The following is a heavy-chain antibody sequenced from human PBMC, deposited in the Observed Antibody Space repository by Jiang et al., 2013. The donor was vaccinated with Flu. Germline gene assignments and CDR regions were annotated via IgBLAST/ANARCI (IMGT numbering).Heavy chain of an antibody. CDR2: IYHSGST. J-gene: IGHJ2*01. V-gene: IGHV4-38-2*02. D-gene: IGHD2-2*01. Sequence: GLVKPSETLSLTCTVSNYSIRSGYYWGWIRQPPGKGLEWIGNIYHSGSTSYNPSLKSRVTVSVDTSKNQFSLRLTSVTAAGTAVYYCARLPWVPAAPGGTGNLDLWGRGTLVTVSS. CDR1: NYSIRSGYY. CDR3: ARLPWVPAAPGGTGNLDL.